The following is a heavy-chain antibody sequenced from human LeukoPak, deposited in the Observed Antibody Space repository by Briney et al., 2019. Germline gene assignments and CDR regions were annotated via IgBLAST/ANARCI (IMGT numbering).Heavy chain of an antibody. CDR2: IYYSGST. Sequence: SETLSLTCTVSGGSISNYYWSWIRQPPGKGLEWIGYIYYSGSTDYNPSLKSRVTISVDRSKNQFSLKLNSVTDADTAVYYCARVTYYYGSGRDYYFDYWGQGTLVTVSS. CDR1: GGSISNYY. D-gene: IGHD3-10*01. V-gene: IGHV4-59*01. CDR3: ARVTYYYGSGRDYYFDY. J-gene: IGHJ4*02.